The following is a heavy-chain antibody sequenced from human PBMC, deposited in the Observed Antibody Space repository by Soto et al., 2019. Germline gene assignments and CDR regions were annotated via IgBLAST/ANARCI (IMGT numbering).Heavy chain of an antibody. CDR1: GFTFSNYD. CDR2: VSESGRST. Sequence: EVQLLESGGGLVQPGGSLRLSCAASGFTFSNYDMSWVRQAPEKGLEWVSAVSESGRSTYYADSVKGRFTISRDNSENTLYLQMNSLRAEDTAVYFCAKDRRGVMDVWGQGTTVTVSS. V-gene: IGHV3-23*01. J-gene: IGHJ6*02. CDR3: AKDRRGVMDV. D-gene: IGHD3-10*01.